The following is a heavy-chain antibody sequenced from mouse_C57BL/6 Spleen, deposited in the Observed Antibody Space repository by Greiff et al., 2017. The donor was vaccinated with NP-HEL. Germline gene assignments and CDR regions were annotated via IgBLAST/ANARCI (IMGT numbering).Heavy chain of an antibody. CDR3: AREGPPGFAY. J-gene: IGHJ3*01. CDR1: GFTFSSYA. V-gene: IGHV5-4*01. D-gene: IGHD3-3*01. Sequence: EVQRVESGGGLVKPGGSLKLSCAASGFTFSSYAMSWVRQTPEKRLEWVATISDGGSYTYYPDNVKGRFTISRDNAKNNLYLQMSHLKSEDTAMYYCAREGPPGFAYWGQGTLVTVSA. CDR2: ISDGGSYT.